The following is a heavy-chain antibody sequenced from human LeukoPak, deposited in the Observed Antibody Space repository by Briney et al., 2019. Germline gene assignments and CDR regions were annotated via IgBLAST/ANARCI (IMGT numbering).Heavy chain of an antibody. J-gene: IGHJ4*02. D-gene: IGHD4-23*01. CDR1: GFTFSSYW. V-gene: IGHV3-74*01. CDR2: IKSDGSST. Sequence: TGGSLRFSCAASGFTFSSYWMHWVRQAPGKGLVWVSRIKSDGSSTRYADSVKGRFTTSRDNAKNTLWLQMNSLRAEDTAVYYCATDLDYGGYSHFDFWGQGTLVTVSS. CDR3: ATDLDYGGYSHFDF.